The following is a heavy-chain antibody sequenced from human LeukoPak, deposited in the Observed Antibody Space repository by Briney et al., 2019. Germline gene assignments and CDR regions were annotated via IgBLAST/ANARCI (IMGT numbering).Heavy chain of an antibody. CDR3: ARGGGYPDY. J-gene: IGHJ4*02. D-gene: IGHD3-22*01. V-gene: IGHV3-7*01. Sequence: GGSLRLSCAASGFTFSRHWMCWVRQAPGKGLEWVANIKHDGSEESYVDSVKGRFTVSRDNAKKSLYLQMNSLRAEDTAVYYCARGGGYPDYWGQGALVTVSS. CDR2: IKHDGSEE. CDR1: GFTFSRHW.